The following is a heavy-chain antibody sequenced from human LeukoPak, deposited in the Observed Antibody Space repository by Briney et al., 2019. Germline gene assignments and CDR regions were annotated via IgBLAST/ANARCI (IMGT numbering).Heavy chain of an antibody. D-gene: IGHD4/OR15-4a*01. J-gene: IGHJ4*02. V-gene: IGHV3-53*01. CDR1: GFTVSSNS. CDR3: ARRAGAYSHPYDY. Sequence: GGSLRLSCTVSGFTVSSNSMSWVRQAPGKGLEWVSFIYSDNTHYSDSVKGRFTISRVNSKNTLYLQMNSLRVEDTAVYYCARRAGAYSHPYDYWGQGTLVTVSS. CDR2: IYSDNT.